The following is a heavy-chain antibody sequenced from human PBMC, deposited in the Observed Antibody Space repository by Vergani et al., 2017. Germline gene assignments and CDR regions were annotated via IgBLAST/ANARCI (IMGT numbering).Heavy chain of an antibody. Sequence: QVQLQESGPGLVKPSETLSLTCTVSGGSISSYYWSWIRQPPGKGLEWIGYIYYSGSPNYNPSLKSRVTISVDTSKNQFSLKLSSVTAADTAVYYCARGPLWFGEFSFDYWGQGTLVTVSS. D-gene: IGHD3-10*01. CDR1: GGSISSYY. V-gene: IGHV4-59*01. J-gene: IGHJ4*02. CDR3: ARGPLWFGEFSFDY. CDR2: IYYSGSP.